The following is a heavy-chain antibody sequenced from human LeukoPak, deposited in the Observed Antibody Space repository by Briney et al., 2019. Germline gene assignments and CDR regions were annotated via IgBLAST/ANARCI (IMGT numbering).Heavy chain of an antibody. CDR1: GFSVSNYY. CDR2: IRGSGET. CDR3: VRDRAATQDWVEFDP. V-gene: IGHV3-66*03. Sequence: GGSLRLACAVSGFSVSNYYMSWVRQAPGKGLEWVSLIRGSGETFYADSAKGRFIISRDDSKNTVYLQMNSLRVEDTAVYFCVRDRAATQDWVEFDPWGQGTLVTVSS. J-gene: IGHJ5*02. D-gene: IGHD2-15*01.